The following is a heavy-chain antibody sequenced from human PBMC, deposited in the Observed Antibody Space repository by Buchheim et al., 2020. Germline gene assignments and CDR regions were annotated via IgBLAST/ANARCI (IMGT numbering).Heavy chain of an antibody. D-gene: IGHD3-22*01. CDR2: ISGSGGST. Sequence: EVKLVESGGGLVQPGGSLRLSCAASGFTFSSYAMSWVRQAPGKGLEWVSAISGSGGSTYYADSVKGRFTIPRDNSKNPLYLQMNSLRAEDTAVYYCAKHATMIVVVTQGDYGMDVWGQGTT. V-gene: IGHV3-23*04. J-gene: IGHJ6*02. CDR3: AKHATMIVVVTQGDYGMDV. CDR1: GFTFSSYA.